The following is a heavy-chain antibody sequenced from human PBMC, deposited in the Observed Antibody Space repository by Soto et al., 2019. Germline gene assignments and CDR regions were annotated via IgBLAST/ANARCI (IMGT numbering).Heavy chain of an antibody. D-gene: IGHD6-13*01. J-gene: IGHJ5*02. V-gene: IGHV1-46*03. CDR1: GYTFTSYH. CDR2: INPSGGST. CDR3: TRDHSSSWYGSEYNWFDP. Sequence: ASVKVSCKASGYTFTSYHISWVRQAPGQGLEWMGRINPSGGSTNYVRKFQGRVSMTTDTSTSTVYTELSTLRSEDTAVYYCTRDHSSSWYGSEYNWFDPWGQGTLVTVSS.